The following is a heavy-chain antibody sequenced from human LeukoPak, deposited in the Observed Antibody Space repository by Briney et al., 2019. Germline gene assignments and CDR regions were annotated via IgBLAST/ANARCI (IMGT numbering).Heavy chain of an antibody. D-gene: IGHD2-15*01. CDR1: GFGFSSYT. Sequence: GGSLRLSCAASGFGFSSYTMSWVRQAPGKGLEWVSSIGDNSSYIHYGDSAKGRFTISRDNANKVVYLQMNSLRGEDTAVYYGGRPYSDSLLGFSLDGMAVWGKGTRVIVSS. CDR2: IGDNSSYI. J-gene: IGHJ6*04. CDR3: GRPYSDSLLGFSLDGMAV. V-gene: IGHV3-21*01.